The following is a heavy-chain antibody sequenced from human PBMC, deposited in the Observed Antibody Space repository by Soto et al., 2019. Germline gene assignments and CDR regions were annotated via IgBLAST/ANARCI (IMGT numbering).Heavy chain of an antibody. CDR1: GFTFSSYA. CDR2: ISGSGGST. D-gene: IGHD5-18*01. Sequence: HPGGSLRLSCAASGFTFSSYAMSWVRQAPGKGLGWVSAISGSGGSTYYADSVKGRFTISRDNSKNTLYLQMNSLRAEDTAVYYCAKAAYSYGFSPRDYWGQGTLVTVSS. V-gene: IGHV3-23*01. CDR3: AKAAYSYGFSPRDY. J-gene: IGHJ4*02.